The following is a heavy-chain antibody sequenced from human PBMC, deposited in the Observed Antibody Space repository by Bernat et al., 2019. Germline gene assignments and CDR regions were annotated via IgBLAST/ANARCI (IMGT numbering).Heavy chain of an antibody. CDR1: GFTFSSYE. Sequence: EVQLVESGGGLVQPGGSLRLSCAASGFTFSSYEMNWVRQAPGKGLEWVSYISSSGSTIYYADSVKGRFTISRDNAKNSLYLQMNSLRAEDTAVYYCARVAEYGGYYYYYMDVWGKGTTVTVSS. CDR3: ARVAEYGGYYYYYMDV. D-gene: IGHD4-23*01. V-gene: IGHV3-48*03. J-gene: IGHJ6*03. CDR2: ISSSGSTI.